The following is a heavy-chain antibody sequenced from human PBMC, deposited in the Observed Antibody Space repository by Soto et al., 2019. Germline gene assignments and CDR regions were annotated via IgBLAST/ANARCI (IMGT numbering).Heavy chain of an antibody. V-gene: IGHV4-59*08. J-gene: IGHJ5*02. D-gene: IGHD3-16*01. Sequence: SEILSLTCTVSGGSISSYYWSWIRQPPGKGLEWIGYIYYSGSTNYNPSLKSRVTISVDTSKNQFSLKLSSVTAADTAVYYCARTIMITFGGVTKGTNWFDPWGQGTLVTVSS. CDR3: ARTIMITFGGVTKGTNWFDP. CDR2: IYYSGST. CDR1: GGSISSYY.